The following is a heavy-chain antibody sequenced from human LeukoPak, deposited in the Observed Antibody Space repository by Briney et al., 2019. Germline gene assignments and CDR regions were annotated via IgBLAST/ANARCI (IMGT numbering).Heavy chain of an antibody. CDR2: IYYSGST. V-gene: IGHV4-59*08. Sequence: PSETLSLTCTVSGGSISGYYWTWIRQPPGKGLEWIAYIYYSGSTTYNPSLKSRVTVSVDTSRNQFPLKLSSVTAADTAVYYCARRGVAAIFDPWGQGTLVTVSS. CDR1: GGSISGYY. D-gene: IGHD6-6*01. J-gene: IGHJ5*02. CDR3: ARRGVAAIFDP.